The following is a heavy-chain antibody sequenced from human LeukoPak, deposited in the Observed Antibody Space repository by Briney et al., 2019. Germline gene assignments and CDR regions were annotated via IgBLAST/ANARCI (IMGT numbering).Heavy chain of an antibody. V-gene: IGHV3-23*01. CDR2: ISTSGGTA. J-gene: IGHJ3*02. CDR1: GFSFSTYA. D-gene: IGHD4-17*01. Sequence: GGSLRLSCAASGFSFSTYAMNWVRQAPGKGLEWVSAISTSGGTAYYADSVQGRFTISRDNSKNTLFQQMNSLRAEDTAIYHCAKDPNGDYVGAFDMWGQGTMVTVSS. CDR3: AKDPNGDYVGAFDM.